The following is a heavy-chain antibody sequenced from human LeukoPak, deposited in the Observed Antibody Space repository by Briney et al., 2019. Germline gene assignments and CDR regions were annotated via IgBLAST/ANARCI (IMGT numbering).Heavy chain of an antibody. J-gene: IGHJ4*02. Sequence: GGSLRLSCAASGFTFSTYAMHWVRQAPGKGLEYVSAISSNGGSTYYANSVKGRFTISRDNSKNTLYLQMGSLRAEDMAVYYCARGISYWGQGTLVTASS. CDR2: ISSNGGST. V-gene: IGHV3-64*01. D-gene: IGHD1-14*01. CDR3: ARGISY. CDR1: GFTFSTYA.